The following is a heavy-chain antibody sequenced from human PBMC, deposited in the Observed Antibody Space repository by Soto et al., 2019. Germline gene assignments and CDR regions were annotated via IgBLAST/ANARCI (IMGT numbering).Heavy chain of an antibody. J-gene: IGHJ6*02. Sequence: QVQLVQSGAEVKKPGSSVKVSCKASGGTFSSYAISWVRQAPGQGLEWMGGTIPIFGTADYAQKFQGRVTITADESTSTAYMELSSLRSEDTAVYYCALHYGSGSNYYYYGMDAWGQGTTVTVAS. CDR2: TIPIFGTA. D-gene: IGHD3-10*01. CDR1: GGTFSSYA. CDR3: ALHYGSGSNYYYYGMDA. V-gene: IGHV1-69*12.